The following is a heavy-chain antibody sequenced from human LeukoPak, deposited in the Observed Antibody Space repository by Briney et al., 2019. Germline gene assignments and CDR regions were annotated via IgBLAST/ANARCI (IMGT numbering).Heavy chain of an antibody. CDR2: INSDGSST. J-gene: IGHJ4*02. CDR1: GFTFSHYW. V-gene: IGHV3-74*01. D-gene: IGHD6-19*01. CDR3: ARDIPTSGWYVDY. Sequence: GGSLRLSCAASGFTFSHYWMHWVRQAPGKGLVGVSRINSDGSSTSYADSVKGRFTISRDNAKNTLYLQMSSLRAEDTAVYYCARDIPTSGWYVDYWGQGTLVTVSS.